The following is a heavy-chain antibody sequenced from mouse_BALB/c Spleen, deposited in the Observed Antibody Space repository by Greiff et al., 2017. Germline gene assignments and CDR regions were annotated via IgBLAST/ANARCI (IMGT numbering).Heavy chain of an antibody. D-gene: IGHD1-2*01. CDR3: GVSLLRLRAMDY. CDR1: GYTFTDYA. J-gene: IGHJ4*01. CDR2: ISTYYGDA. V-gene: IGHV1S137*01. Sequence: QDQLQQSGAELVRPGVSVKISCKGSGYTFTDYAMHWVKQSHAKSLEWIGVISTYYGDASYNQKFKGKATMTVDKSSSTAYMELARLTSEDSAIYYCGVSLLRLRAMDYWGQGTSVTVSS.